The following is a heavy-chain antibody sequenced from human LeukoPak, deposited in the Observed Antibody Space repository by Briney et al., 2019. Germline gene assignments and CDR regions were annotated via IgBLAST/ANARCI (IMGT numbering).Heavy chain of an antibody. V-gene: IGHV4-39*07. CDR1: GDSITGYY. J-gene: IGHJ4*02. CDR2: IYYTGNT. Sequence: PSETLSLTCSVSGDSITGYYWGWIRQPPGKGLEWIGNIYYTGNTYYNSSLKSRVTISVDTSKNQFSLKLSSVTAADTAVYYCARDGWEMATPIDYWGQGTLVTVSS. CDR3: ARDGWEMATPIDY. D-gene: IGHD5-24*01.